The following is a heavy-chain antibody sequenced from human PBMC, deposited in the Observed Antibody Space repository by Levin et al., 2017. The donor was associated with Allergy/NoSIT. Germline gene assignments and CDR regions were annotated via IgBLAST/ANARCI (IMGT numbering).Heavy chain of an antibody. CDR3: ARAYCTSTSCSPYNWFDP. J-gene: IGHJ5*02. V-gene: IGHV4-59*01. D-gene: IGHD2-2*01. CDR2: IYYSGTT. Sequence: SETLSLTCTVSGGSISSYYWSWIRQPPGKGLEWIGFIYYSGTTDYNPSLKSRVTISVDTSKTQFSLKLSSVTAADTALYYCARAYCTSTSCSPYNWFDPWGQGTLVTVSS. CDR1: GGSISSYY.